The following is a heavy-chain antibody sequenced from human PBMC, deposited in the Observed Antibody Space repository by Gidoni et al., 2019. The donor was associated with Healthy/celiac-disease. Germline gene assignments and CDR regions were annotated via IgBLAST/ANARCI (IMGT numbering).Heavy chain of an antibody. J-gene: IGHJ4*02. V-gene: IGHV5-51*01. Sequence: VQLGQSRAEVKQQGESLKISCKGYRYSFTSYGIGRVRQMPGKGLEWRGIIYPGDSVTGSGPSFHGQVIISADKAISTAYLQWSSLKASDTAMYYCARHDCSGGSCYYDYWGQGTLVTVSS. D-gene: IGHD2-15*01. CDR3: ARHDCSGGSCYYDY. CDR2: IYPGDSVT. CDR1: RYSFTSYG.